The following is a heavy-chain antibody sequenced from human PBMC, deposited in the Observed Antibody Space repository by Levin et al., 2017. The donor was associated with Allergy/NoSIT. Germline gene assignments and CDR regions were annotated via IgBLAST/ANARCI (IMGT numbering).Heavy chain of an antibody. J-gene: IGHJ4*02. V-gene: IGHV1-2*02. CDR3: ATHLDFCRGGGCYYFDH. D-gene: IGHD2-8*02. CDR2: IKSDGSDK. CDR1: VYTSTDYY. Sequence: GASVKVSCKTSVYTSTDYYIHWVRQAPGRGPQWVGWIKSDGSDKYHIGQFSARFTLTRDTSTNTAFMEVRSLTSDDTAIYYCATHLDFCRGGGCYYFDHWGQGTLVTVSS.